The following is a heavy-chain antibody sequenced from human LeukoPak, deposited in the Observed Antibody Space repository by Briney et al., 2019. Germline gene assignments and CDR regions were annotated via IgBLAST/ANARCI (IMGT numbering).Heavy chain of an antibody. V-gene: IGHV4-59*01. CDR1: GGSISSYY. J-gene: IGHJ3*01. Sequence: KPSETLSLTYTVSGGSISSYYWSWIRQPPGKGLEWIGYIYYSGNTYYNPSLKSRVTISVDTSKNQFSLKVNSVTAADTAVYYCARTKPLDPFDFWGQGTLVTVSS. D-gene: IGHD3-9*01. CDR3: ARTKPLDPFDF. CDR2: IYYSGNT.